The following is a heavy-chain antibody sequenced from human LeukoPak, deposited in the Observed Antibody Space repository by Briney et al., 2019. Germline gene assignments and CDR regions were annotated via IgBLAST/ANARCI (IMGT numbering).Heavy chain of an antibody. V-gene: IGHV1-46*01. J-gene: IGHJ4*02. CDR1: GYTFIDYY. D-gene: IGHD6-13*01. CDR2: INPAGGST. CDR3: ARGVYIAAAQYGY. Sequence: ASVTVSCKPSGYTFIDYYLHWVRQAPGQSFEYMGIINPAGGSTSYHHKFQDRVTMTREASTSTIYMELRSLTFEDTAVYYCARGVYIAAAQYGYWGQGTLVTVSS.